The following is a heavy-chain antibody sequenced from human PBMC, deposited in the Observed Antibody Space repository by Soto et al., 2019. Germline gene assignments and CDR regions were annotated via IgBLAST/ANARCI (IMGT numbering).Heavy chain of an antibody. CDR1: GFTFSSYE. D-gene: IGHD3-10*01. J-gene: IGHJ6*02. Sequence: GGSLRLSCAASGFTFSSYEMNWVRQAPGKGLEWVSYISSSGSTIYYADSVKGRFTISRDHAKNSLYLQMNSLRAEDPGGYYYARYSWVYGSGSYYRHYYYSGMDVWGQGSTVTVSS. CDR2: ISSSGSTI. CDR3: ARYSWVYGSGSYYRHYYYSGMDV. V-gene: IGHV3-48*03.